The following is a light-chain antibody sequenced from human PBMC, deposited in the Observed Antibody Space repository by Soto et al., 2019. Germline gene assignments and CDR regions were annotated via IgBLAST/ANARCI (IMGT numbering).Light chain of an antibody. CDR3: QQSYSAPET. Sequence: DIQMTQSPSSLSASVGDRVTITCRASQTVSTYLTWYQQKPGKAPKVLIYGASSLQSGVPSRFRGTGSETDFTLTISSLQPEDFATYYCQQSYSAPETFGQGTRVEIE. CDR1: QTVSTY. V-gene: IGKV1-39*01. CDR2: GAS. J-gene: IGKJ1*01.